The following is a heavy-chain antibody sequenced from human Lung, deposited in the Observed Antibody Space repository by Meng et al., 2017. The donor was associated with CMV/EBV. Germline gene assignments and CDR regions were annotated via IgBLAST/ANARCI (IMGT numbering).Heavy chain of an antibody. CDR1: GGTFSRHA. CDR2: IIPIISSP. Sequence: SXXVSXKGSGGTFSRHAISWVRQAPGQGLEWLGGIIPIISSPNYAQKFQGRVTFTADKSTITAYMELSSLRSEDTAMYFRATSTDFYDNSDSDLGAFAIXGQGTMVT. V-gene: IGHV1-69*06. J-gene: IGHJ3*02. D-gene: IGHD3-22*01. CDR3: ATSTDFYDNSDSDLGAFAI.